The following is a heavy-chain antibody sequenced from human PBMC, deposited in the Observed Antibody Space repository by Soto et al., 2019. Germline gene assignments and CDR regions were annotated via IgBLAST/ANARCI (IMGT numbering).Heavy chain of an antibody. CDR2: INTRLSTSTAT. CDR1: GFTFSNFR. CDR3: ERQVYSVVTQIDY. V-gene: IGHV3-48*01. Sequence: EVQLVESGGGLVQPGGSLRLSCAASGFTFSNFRMNWVRQAPGKGLEWVSHINTRLSTSTATYYAYSVRGRFTISRDDAKNSLSLEMTSLRADGTAVYYCERQVYSVVTQIDYWGRGALLTVSS. J-gene: IGHJ4*02. D-gene: IGHD3-22*01.